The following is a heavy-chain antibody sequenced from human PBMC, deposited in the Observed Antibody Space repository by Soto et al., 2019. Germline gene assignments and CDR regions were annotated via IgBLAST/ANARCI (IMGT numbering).Heavy chain of an antibody. J-gene: IGHJ4*02. CDR1: GFTFSSYS. V-gene: IGHV3-48*02. D-gene: IGHD3-22*01. Sequence: EVQLVESGGGLVQPGGSLRLSCAASGFTFSSYSMNWVRQAPGKGLEWVSYISSSSSTIYYADSVKGRFTISRDNAKNSLFLQMTSLRDEETAVYYCARDRFDSSGYRDYFDSWGQGALVTVSS. CDR2: ISSSSSTI. CDR3: ARDRFDSSGYRDYFDS.